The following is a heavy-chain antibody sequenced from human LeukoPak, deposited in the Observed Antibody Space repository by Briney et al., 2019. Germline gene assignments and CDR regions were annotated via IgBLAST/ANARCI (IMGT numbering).Heavy chain of an antibody. J-gene: IGHJ4*02. Sequence: SETLSLTCSVSGGSISSHYWSWIRQPPGKGLEWIGYIYYSGSTYYDPSLRSRVTISVDTSKNLFSLKLSSVTAADTAVYYCARVQRPLDGADYWGQGTLVTVSS. V-gene: IGHV4-59*11. CDR2: IYYSGST. CDR1: GGSISSHY. CDR3: ARVQRPLDGADY. D-gene: IGHD1-1*01.